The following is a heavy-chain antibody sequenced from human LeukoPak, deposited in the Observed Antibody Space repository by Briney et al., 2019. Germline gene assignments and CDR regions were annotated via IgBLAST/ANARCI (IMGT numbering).Heavy chain of an antibody. CDR2: IIPIFGTA. CDR3: AMGPAMVNFDY. J-gene: IGHJ4*02. D-gene: IGHD5-18*01. CDR1: GGTFSSYA. V-gene: IGHV1-69*05. Sequence: ASVKVSCKASGGTFSSYAISWVRQAPGQGLEWMGRIIPIFGTANYAQKFQGRVTITTAESTSTAYMELSSLRSEDTAVYYCAMGPAMVNFDYWGQGTLVTVSS.